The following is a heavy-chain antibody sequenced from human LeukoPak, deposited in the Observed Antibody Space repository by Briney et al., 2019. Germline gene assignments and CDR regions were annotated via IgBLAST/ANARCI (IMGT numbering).Heavy chain of an antibody. D-gene: IGHD3-3*01. Sequence: QSGGSLRLSCAASGFTVSSDYMSWVRQAPGKGLEWVSVIYSGGSTYYADSVKGRFTISRDNSKNTLYLQMNSLRAEDTAVYYCASTIFGVVSNWGQGTLVTVSS. CDR2: IYSGGST. CDR3: ASTIFGVVSN. V-gene: IGHV3-66*01. CDR1: GFTVSSDY. J-gene: IGHJ4*02.